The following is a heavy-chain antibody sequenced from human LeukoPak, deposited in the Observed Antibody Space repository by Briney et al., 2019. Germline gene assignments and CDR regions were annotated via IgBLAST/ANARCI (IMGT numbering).Heavy chain of an antibody. D-gene: IGHD3-3*01. J-gene: IGHJ4*02. Sequence: SGGSLRLSCAASGFTFSSYAMSWVRQAPGKGLEWVANIKQDGSEKYYVDSVKGRFTISRDNAKNSLYLQMNSLRAEDTAVYYCARDKGDDFWSGYYTPFDYWGQGTLVTVSS. CDR1: GFTFSSYA. CDR3: ARDKGDDFWSGYYTPFDY. V-gene: IGHV3-7*01. CDR2: IKQDGSEK.